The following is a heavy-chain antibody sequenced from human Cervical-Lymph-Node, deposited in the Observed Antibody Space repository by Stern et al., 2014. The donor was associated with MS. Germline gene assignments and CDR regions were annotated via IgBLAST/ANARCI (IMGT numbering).Heavy chain of an antibody. V-gene: IGHV1-18*01. CDR2: ISAYNGDT. D-gene: IGHD5-18*01. J-gene: IGHJ4*02. CDR3: AREETGMVFSLPTY. CDR1: GYTFTNYA. Sequence: VQLVQSGAEVKKPGASVKVSCKASGYTFTNYAITWVRQAPGQGPQWMGWISAYNGDTNYAPKFQGRATMTTDASTSTAYLEVRSLTSDDTAVYYCAREETGMVFSLPTYWGQGTLVTVSS.